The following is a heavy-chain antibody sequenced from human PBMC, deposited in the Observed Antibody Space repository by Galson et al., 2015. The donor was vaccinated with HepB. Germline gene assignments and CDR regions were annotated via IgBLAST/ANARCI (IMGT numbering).Heavy chain of an antibody. CDR1: GFTFSSYS. J-gene: IGHJ3*02. CDR3: ARDAPNYYDSSGYSRDAFDI. D-gene: IGHD3-22*01. V-gene: IGHV3-21*01. Sequence: SLRLSCAASGFTFSSYSMNWVRQAPGKGLEWVSSISSSSSYIYYADSVKGRFTISRDNAKNSLYLQMNSLRAEDTAVYYCARDAPNYYDSSGYSRDAFDIWGQGTMVTVSS. CDR2: ISSSSSYI.